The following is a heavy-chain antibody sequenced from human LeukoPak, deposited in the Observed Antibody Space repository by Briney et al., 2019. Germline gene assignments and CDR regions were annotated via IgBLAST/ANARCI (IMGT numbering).Heavy chain of an antibody. Sequence: GGSLRLSCAASGFTFSSYWMSWVRQAPVKGMEWVANIKQDGSEKYYVDSVKGRFTISRDNAKNSLYLQMNSLRAEDTAVYYCARDYDFWSGYITPIFDYWGQGTLVTVSS. CDR2: IKQDGSEK. V-gene: IGHV3-7*01. D-gene: IGHD3-3*01. CDR3: ARDYDFWSGYITPIFDY. CDR1: GFTFSSYW. J-gene: IGHJ4*02.